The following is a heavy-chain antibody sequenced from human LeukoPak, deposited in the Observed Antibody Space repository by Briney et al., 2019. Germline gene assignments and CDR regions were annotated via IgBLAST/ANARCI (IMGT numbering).Heavy chain of an antibody. J-gene: IGHJ5*02. CDR1: GFTFSSYS. CDR3: AKDHVKSRYQLLSS. Sequence: GGSLRLSCAASGFTFSSYSMNWVRQAPGKGLEWVSYISSSSSTIYYADSVKGRFTISRDNSKNTLYLQMNSLRAEDTAVYYCAKDHVKSRYQLLSSWGQGTLVTVSS. V-gene: IGHV3-48*01. D-gene: IGHD2-2*01. CDR2: ISSSSSTI.